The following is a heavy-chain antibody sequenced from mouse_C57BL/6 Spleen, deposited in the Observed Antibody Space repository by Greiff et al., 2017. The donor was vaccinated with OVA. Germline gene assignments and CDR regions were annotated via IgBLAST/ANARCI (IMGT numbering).Heavy chain of an antibody. Sequence: QVQLQQSGAELVKPGASVKLSCKASGYTFTSYWMQWVKQRPGQGLEWIGEIDPSDSYTNYNQKFKGKATLTVDTSSSTAYMQLSSLKSEDSAVYYCAGRLRYYYAMDYWGQGTSVTVSS. CDR2: IDPSDSYT. CDR3: AGRLRYYYAMDY. D-gene: IGHD2-4*01. CDR1: GYTFTSYW. V-gene: IGHV1-50*01. J-gene: IGHJ4*01.